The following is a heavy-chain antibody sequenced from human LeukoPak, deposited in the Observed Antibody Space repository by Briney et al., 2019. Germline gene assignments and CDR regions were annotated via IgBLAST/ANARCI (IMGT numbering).Heavy chain of an antibody. CDR1: GYSISSGYY. D-gene: IGHD3-10*01. V-gene: IGHV4-38-2*02. J-gene: IGHJ6*03. CDR3: ARVYGLWFGESYGDFSSYYMDV. CDR2: VYYSGST. Sequence: SETLSLTCTVSGYSISSGYYWGWIRQPPGKGLEWIGSVYYSGSTYYNPSLKSRVTISLDTSKNQFSLKLSSVTAADTAVYYCARVYGLWFGESYGDFSSYYMDVWGKGTTVTVSS.